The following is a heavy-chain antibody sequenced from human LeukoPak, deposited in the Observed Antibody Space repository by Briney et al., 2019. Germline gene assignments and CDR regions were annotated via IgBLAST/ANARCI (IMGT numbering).Heavy chain of an antibody. CDR1: GFTVSSSW. D-gene: IGHD3-3*01. CDR2: IKQDASEK. Sequence: GGSLRLSCAAAGFTVSSSWMGWVRQAPGKGLEWVANIKQDASEKYYVASVKGRFTISRDNAKNSLYLQMHRLRAEDTAVYYCARGKAYYDFWSVYHFDYWRQGTLVSVSS. V-gene: IGHV3-7*01. CDR3: ARGKAYYDFWSVYHFDY. J-gene: IGHJ4*02.